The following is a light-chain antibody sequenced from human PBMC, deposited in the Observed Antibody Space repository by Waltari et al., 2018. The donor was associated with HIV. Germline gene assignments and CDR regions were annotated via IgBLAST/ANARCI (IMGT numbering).Light chain of an antibody. J-gene: IGLJ2*01. CDR1: NSDIGSSDY. CDR3: SSFADRDGFYVV. V-gene: IGLV2-8*01. CDR2: EVT. Sequence: QSALTQPPSASGSPGQSVTLSCTGPNSDIGSSDYVSWYQLHPGKAPRLVISEVTKRPSGVSDRFSGSKSANTAFLTVSALQAEDEADYYCSSFADRDGFYVVFGGGTRLTVL.